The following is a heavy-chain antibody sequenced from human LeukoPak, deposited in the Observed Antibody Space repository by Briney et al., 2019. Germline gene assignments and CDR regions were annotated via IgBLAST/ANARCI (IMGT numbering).Heavy chain of an antibody. J-gene: IGHJ4*02. CDR3: AKGYDSSGYPGSWGLD. CDR1: GFTFSSYA. V-gene: IGHV3-23*01. D-gene: IGHD3-22*01. CDR2: ISGSGGST. Sequence: GGSLRLSCAASGFTFSSYAMNWVRQAPGKGLEWVSAISGSGGSTYYADSVKGRFTISRDNSKNTLYLQMKSLRAEDTAVYYCAKGYDSSGYPGSWGLDWGQGTLVTVSS.